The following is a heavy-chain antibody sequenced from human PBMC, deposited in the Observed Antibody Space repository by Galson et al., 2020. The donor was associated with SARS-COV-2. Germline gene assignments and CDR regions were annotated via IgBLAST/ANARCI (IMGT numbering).Heavy chain of an antibody. Sequence: ASVKVSCKASGYTYTSYNMHWERQAPGQGLEWKGIINPSGGSTSYAQKFQGRVTMTRDTSTSTVYMELSSLRSEDTAVYFCARALTYYYGSGSSQNFDYWGQGTLVTVSS. CDR3: ARALTYYYGSGSSQNFDY. CDR1: GYTYTSYN. V-gene: IGHV1-46*01. CDR2: INPSGGST. D-gene: IGHD3-10*01. J-gene: IGHJ4*02.